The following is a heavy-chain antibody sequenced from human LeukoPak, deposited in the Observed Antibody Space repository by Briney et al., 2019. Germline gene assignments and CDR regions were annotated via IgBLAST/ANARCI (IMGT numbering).Heavy chain of an antibody. J-gene: IGHJ5*02. V-gene: IGHV1-18*01. CDR2: ISAYNGNT. CDR3: ARSTHSSEGLNRFDP. CDR1: GYTFTSYG. D-gene: IGHD6-19*01. Sequence: ASVKVSCKASGYTFTSYGISWVRQAPGQGLEWMGWISAYNGNTNYAQKLQGRVTMTTDTSTSTAYMELRSLRSDDTAVYYCARSTHSSEGLNRFDPWGQGTLVTVSS.